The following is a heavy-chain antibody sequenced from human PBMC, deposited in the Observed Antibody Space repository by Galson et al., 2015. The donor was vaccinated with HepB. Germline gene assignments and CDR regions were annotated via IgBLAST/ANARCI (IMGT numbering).Heavy chain of an antibody. V-gene: IGHV3-23*01. D-gene: IGHD3-10*01. Sequence: SLRLSCAASGFTFSRYAMNWVRQAPGKGPEWVSGISGSGDSTYYTASVRGRFTIFRDNSKNTLYLQLHSLRAEDTAVYYCAKDLNFGELFYGDHWGQGTLVTVSS. CDR1: GFTFSRYA. J-gene: IGHJ5*02. CDR3: AKDLNFGELFYGDH. CDR2: ISGSGDST.